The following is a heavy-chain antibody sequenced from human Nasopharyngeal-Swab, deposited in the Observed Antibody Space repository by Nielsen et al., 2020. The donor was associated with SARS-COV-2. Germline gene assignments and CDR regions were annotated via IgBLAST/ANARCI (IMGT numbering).Heavy chain of an antibody. V-gene: IGHV3-21*01. Sequence: GESLKISCAASGFTFSSYSMNWVRQAPGKGLEWVSSINSSSSYIYYADSVKGRFTISRDNAKNSLYLQMNSLRAEDTAVYYCARSSPKTKGMHDYWGQGTLVTVSS. CDR2: INSSSSYI. D-gene: IGHD1-7*01. CDR3: ARSSPKTKGMHDY. CDR1: GFTFSSYS. J-gene: IGHJ4*02.